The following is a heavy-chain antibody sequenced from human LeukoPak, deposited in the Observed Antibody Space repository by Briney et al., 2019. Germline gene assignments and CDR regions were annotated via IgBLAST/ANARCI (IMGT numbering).Heavy chain of an antibody. CDR1: GFTFSDYY. Sequence: GGSLRLSCAASGFTFSDYYMSWIRQAPGKGLEWVSYISSSSSYTNYADSVRGRFTISRDNAKNSLYLQMNSLRAEDTAVYYCARGSRVWFGELHFDYWGQGTLVTVSS. D-gene: IGHD3-10*01. V-gene: IGHV3-11*06. CDR2: ISSSSSYT. J-gene: IGHJ4*02. CDR3: ARGSRVWFGELHFDY.